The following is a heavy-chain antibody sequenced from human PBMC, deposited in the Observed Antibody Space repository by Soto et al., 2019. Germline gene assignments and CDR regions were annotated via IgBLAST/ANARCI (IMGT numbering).Heavy chain of an antibody. J-gene: IGHJ6*03. Sequence: QVRLQESGPGLVKASETLSLTCTVLGGSINNFYWSWVRQSAGRGLEWIGRIYPSGKSNYNPSLKSRVTMSVDTSKNKFSLRLTPVTAADTAIYYCARVRGLVRHAFHYDLDVWGLGTTVTVYS. CDR2: IYPSGKS. CDR1: GGSINNFY. V-gene: IGHV4-4*07. D-gene: IGHD2-2*01. CDR3: ARVRGLVRHAFHYDLDV.